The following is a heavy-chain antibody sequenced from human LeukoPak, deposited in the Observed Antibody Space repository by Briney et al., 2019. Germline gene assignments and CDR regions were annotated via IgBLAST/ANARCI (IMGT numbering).Heavy chain of an antibody. J-gene: IGHJ3*01. CDR2: ISSSSSSI. V-gene: IGHV3-21*04. CDR1: GFTFRSYS. CDR3: AKARIVVIPPADALDV. D-gene: IGHD3-22*01. Sequence: GSLRLSCATSGFTFRSYSMNWGRPAPGKGLEWGSFISSSSSSIYYADSVKGRFTISRDKAKNTLHLQMNSLRAEDTAVYYCAKARIVVIPPADALDVWGQGTLVTVSS.